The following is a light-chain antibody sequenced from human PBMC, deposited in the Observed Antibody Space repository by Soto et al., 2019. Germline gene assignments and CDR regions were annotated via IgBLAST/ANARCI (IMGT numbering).Light chain of an antibody. CDR3: HQLNSAQS. J-gene: IGKJ4*01. Sequence: DTPFTNSPFTLSRSVPEIGTITFRASQGISSYLAWYQQKPGKAPKLLIYAASTLQSGVPSRFSGSGSGTDFTLTISSLQPEDFATYYCHQLNSAQSFGGGTKLDI. CDR1: QGISSY. CDR2: AAS. V-gene: IGKV1-9*01.